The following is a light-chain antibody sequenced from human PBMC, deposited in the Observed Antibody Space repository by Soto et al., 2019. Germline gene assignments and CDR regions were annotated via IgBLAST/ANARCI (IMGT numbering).Light chain of an antibody. CDR3: QQSYSVLWT. V-gene: IGKV1-39*01. Sequence: DIQLTQSPSSLSASVGDRVTITCRASQSISNSLNWYQQKPGKAPQLLIYAASNLQSGFPSRFSASGSGTDFTLTISSLQPGDCATYYCQQSYSVLWTFGQGTKVEIK. J-gene: IGKJ1*01. CDR1: QSISNS. CDR2: AAS.